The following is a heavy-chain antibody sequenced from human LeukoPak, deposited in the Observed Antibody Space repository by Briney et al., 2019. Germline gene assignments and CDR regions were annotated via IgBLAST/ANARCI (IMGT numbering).Heavy chain of an antibody. CDR3: ARGDSSGYKDAFDI. CDR2: MNPNSGNT. V-gene: IGHV1-8*02. CDR1: GGTFSSYA. Sequence: ASVKVSCKASGGTFSSYAISWVRQATGQGLEWMGWMNPNSGNTGYAQKFQGRVTMTRNTSISTAYMELSSLRSEDTAVYYCARGDSSGYKDAFDIWGQGTMVTVSS. D-gene: IGHD3-22*01. J-gene: IGHJ3*02.